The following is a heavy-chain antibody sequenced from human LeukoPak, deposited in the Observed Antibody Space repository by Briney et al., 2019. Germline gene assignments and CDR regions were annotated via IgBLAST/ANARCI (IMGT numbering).Heavy chain of an antibody. CDR2: INHSGST. J-gene: IGHJ4*02. V-gene: IGHV4-34*01. D-gene: IGHD3-22*01. CDR1: GGSFSGYY. Sequence: PSETLSLTCAVYGGSFSGYYWSWIRQPPGKGLEWIGEINHSGSTNYNPSLKSRVTISVDTSKNQFSLKLSSVTAADTAVYYCAREGQYYYDSSGYYDDYWGQGTLVTVSS. CDR3: AREGQYYYDSSGYYDDY.